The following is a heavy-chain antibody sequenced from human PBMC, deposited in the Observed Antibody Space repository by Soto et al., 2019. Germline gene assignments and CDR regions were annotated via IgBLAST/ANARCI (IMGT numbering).Heavy chain of an antibody. V-gene: IGHV4-31*03. CDR2: IFHSGRT. J-gene: IGHJ4*02. CDR3: ARWVEVSLDYFDS. D-gene: IGHD1-1*01. Sequence: PSETLSLTCSVSRCSMTNDYYYWGWVRQRPGKGLEWIGHIFHSGRTYYNPSLKSRLSIGVDTSINRFSLNLNSLTAADTAVYYCARWVEVSLDYFDSWGPGISVTVS. CDR1: RCSMTNDYYY.